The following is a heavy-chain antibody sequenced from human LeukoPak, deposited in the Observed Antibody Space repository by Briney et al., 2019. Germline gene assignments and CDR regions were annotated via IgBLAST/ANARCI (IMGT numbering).Heavy chain of an antibody. Sequence: PSETLSLTCTVSGDSISTSNSYWGWIRQPPGKGLEWIGSIYHSGSTYYNPSLKSRVTISVDTSKNQFSLKLSSVTAADTAVYYCARQYSDILTGYHRGELYWYFDLWGRGTLVTVSS. V-gene: IGHV4-39*01. D-gene: IGHD3-9*01. CDR1: GDSISTSNSY. CDR2: IYHSGST. CDR3: ARQYSDILTGYHRGELYWYFDL. J-gene: IGHJ2*01.